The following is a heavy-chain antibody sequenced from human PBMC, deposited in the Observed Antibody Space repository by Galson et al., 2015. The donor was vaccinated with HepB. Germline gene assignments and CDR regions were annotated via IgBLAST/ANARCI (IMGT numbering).Heavy chain of an antibody. D-gene: IGHD2-2*01. CDR1: GFTFSSYA. J-gene: IGHJ4*02. V-gene: IGHV3-30*04. Sequence: SLRLSCAASGFTFSSYAMHWVRQAPGKGPEWVAVISYDGSNKYYADSVKGRFTISRDNSKNTLYLQMNSLRAEDTAVYYCASFIVVVPAAMQGDYWGQGTLVTVSS. CDR3: ASFIVVVPAAMQGDY. CDR2: ISYDGSNK.